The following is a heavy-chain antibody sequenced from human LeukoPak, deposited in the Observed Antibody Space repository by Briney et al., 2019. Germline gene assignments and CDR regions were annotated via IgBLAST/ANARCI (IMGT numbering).Heavy chain of an antibody. V-gene: IGHV4-4*07. Sequence: SETLSLTCTVSGDSVSDDYFTWIRQPAGKRLEWIGRIHSGGTTNYNPSLKSRVTLSIDKSKKQISLRLTSVTAADTALYYCAGDNGSGYTYGYEHYYYYLDVWGKGTTVTVSS. D-gene: IGHD5-18*01. J-gene: IGHJ6*03. CDR1: GDSVSDDY. CDR3: AGDNGSGYTYGYEHYYYYLDV. CDR2: IHSGGTT.